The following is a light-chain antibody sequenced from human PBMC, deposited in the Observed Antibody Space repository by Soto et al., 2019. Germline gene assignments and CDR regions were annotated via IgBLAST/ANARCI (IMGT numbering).Light chain of an antibody. CDR3: SSYTSSITYV. CDR2: EVT. V-gene: IGLV2-14*01. CDR1: SSDVGGYNY. Sequence: QPALTQPASVSGSPGQSITISSTGTSSDVGGYNYVSWYQQHPGKAPKLMIYEVTNRPSGVSNRFSGSKSGNTASLTISGLQADDEADYYCSSYTSSITYVFGTGTKLTVL. J-gene: IGLJ1*01.